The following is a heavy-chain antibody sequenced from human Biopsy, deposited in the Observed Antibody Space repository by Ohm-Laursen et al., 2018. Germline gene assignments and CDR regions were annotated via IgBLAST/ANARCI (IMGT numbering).Heavy chain of an antibody. CDR3: ARGSNEYGGLYFPH. J-gene: IGHJ1*01. D-gene: IGHD4-23*01. CDR1: GGSFTGHY. V-gene: IGHV4-59*11. CDR2: ISHTGYT. Sequence: SDTLSLTCTVSGGSFTGHYWTWIRQPPGKGLGWIGHISHTGYTSYKSSLKSRVTISLDTSRKHFSLRLTSLAEADTAVYYCARGSNEYGGLYFPHWGQGTLVTVSS.